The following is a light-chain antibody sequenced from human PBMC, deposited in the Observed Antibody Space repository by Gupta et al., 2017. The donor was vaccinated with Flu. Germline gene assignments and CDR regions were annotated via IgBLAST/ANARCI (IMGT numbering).Light chain of an antibody. CDR3: QQYYSWGVWT. CDR2: WAS. J-gene: IGKJ1*01. Sequence: DIVMTQSPDSLAVSLGERATINCKSSQSVLFSSNNKNYLAWYQQKPGQPPKLLIYWASTRESGVPDRFSGSGSGTDFTLTISSLQAEDVAVYYCQQYYSWGVWTFGQGTKVEIK. CDR1: QSVLFSSNNKNY. V-gene: IGKV4-1*01.